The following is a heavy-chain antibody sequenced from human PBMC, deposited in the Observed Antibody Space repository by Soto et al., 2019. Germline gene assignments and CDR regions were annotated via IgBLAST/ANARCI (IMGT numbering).Heavy chain of an antibody. CDR3: ARDTYYYDSSGYLGGFDY. V-gene: IGHV1-18*01. J-gene: IGHJ4*02. Sequence: ASVKVSCKASGYTFTSYGISWVRQAPGQGLEWMGWISAYNGNTNYAQKLQGRVTMTTDTSTSTAYMELRSLRSDDTAVYYCARDTYYYDSSGYLGGFDYWGQGTLVTVSS. CDR1: GYTFTSYG. D-gene: IGHD3-22*01. CDR2: ISAYNGNT.